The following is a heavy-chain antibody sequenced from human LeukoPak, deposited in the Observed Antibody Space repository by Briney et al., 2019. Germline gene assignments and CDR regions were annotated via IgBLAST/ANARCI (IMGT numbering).Heavy chain of an antibody. D-gene: IGHD5-24*01. CDR3: ARDLGSDGFNLRNWFDP. J-gene: IGHJ5*02. CDR2: ISYTGNR. V-gene: IGHV4-31*03. CDR1: GGSINSGGYY. Sequence: SETLSLTCTVSGGSINSGGYYWSWIRQHPGKGLEWIGYISYTGNRYYNPSLKSRVTISIDTSKNQFSLNLTSVTAADTAVYYCARDLGSDGFNLRNWFDPWGQGTLVTVSS.